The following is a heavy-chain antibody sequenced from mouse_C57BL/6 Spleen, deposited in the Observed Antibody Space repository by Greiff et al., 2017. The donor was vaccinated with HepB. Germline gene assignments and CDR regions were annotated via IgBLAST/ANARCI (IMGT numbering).Heavy chain of an antibody. CDR3: ANWDVGDWYFDV. J-gene: IGHJ1*03. Sequence: EVMLVESVAELVRPGASVKLSCTASGFNIKNTYMHWVKQRPEQGLEWIGRIDPANGNTKYAPKFQGKATITADTSSNTAYLQLSSLTSEDTAVYYCANWDVGDWYFDVWGTGTTVTVSS. CDR1: GFNIKNTY. V-gene: IGHV14-3*01. CDR2: IDPANGNT. D-gene: IGHD4-1*01.